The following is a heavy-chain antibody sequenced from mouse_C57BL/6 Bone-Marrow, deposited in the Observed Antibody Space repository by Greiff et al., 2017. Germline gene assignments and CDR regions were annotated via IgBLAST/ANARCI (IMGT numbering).Heavy chain of an antibody. V-gene: IGHV2-6-1*01. Sequence: QVQLKESGPGLVAPSQSLSITCTVSGFSLTSYGVHWFRQPPGKGLEWLVVIWSDGSTTYNSALKSRLSISKDNSKSQVFLKMNSLQTDDTAMYYCARQGDYDGDYYAMDYWGQGTSVTVSS. CDR1: GFSLTSYG. CDR2: IWSDGST. J-gene: IGHJ4*01. D-gene: IGHD2-4*01. CDR3: ARQGDYDGDYYAMDY.